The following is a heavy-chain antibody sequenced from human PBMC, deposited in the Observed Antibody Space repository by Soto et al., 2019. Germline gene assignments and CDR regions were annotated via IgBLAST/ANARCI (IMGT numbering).Heavy chain of an antibody. CDR2: IYYSGST. CDR3: ASLPHFDGSGTY. V-gene: IGHV4-59*01. Sequence: PSETLSLTCTVSGGSISSYYWSWIRQPPGKGLEWIGYIYYSGSTNYNPSLKSRVTISVDTSKNQFSLKLSSVTAADTAVYYCASLPHFDGSGTYWGQGTLVTVSS. CDR1: GGSISSYY. J-gene: IGHJ4*02. D-gene: IGHD3-10*01.